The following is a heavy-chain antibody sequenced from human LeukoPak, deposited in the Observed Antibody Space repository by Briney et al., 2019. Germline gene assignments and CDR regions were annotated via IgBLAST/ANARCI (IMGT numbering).Heavy chain of an antibody. D-gene: IGHD6-19*01. Sequence: SETLSPTCAVSGGSMSSSGYYWGWIRQPPGKGLEWIGNIYYSGTTHYNPSLASRVTISVATSKSQFSLMLTSVTAADTAVYYCASQQSSGWPPRGDDYWGQGTLVTVSS. J-gene: IGHJ4*02. CDR1: GGSMSSSGYY. V-gene: IGHV4-39*01. CDR3: ASQQSSGWPPRGDDY. CDR2: IYYSGTT.